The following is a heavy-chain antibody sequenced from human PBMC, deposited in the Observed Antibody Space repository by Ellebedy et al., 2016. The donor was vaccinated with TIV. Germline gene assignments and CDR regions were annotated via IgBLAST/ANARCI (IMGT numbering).Heavy chain of an antibody. V-gene: IGHV3-43D*03. CDR1: GFTFDDYA. Sequence: GESLKISCAASGFTFDDYAMHWVRQAPGKGLEWVSLISWDGGSTYYADSVEGRFTISRDNSKNSLYLQMNSLRAEDTALYYCAKGPGRWESASVRYFDYWGQGTLVTVSS. D-gene: IGHD1-26*01. CDR3: AKGPGRWESASVRYFDY. CDR2: ISWDGGST. J-gene: IGHJ4*02.